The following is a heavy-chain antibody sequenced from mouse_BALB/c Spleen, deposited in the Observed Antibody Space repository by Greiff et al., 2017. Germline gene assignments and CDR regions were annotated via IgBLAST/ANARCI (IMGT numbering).Heavy chain of an antibody. Sequence: EVKLMESGGGLVKPGGSLKLSCAASGFTFSDYYMYWVRQTPEKRLEWVATISDGGSYTYYPDSVKGRFTISRDNAKNNLYLQMSSLKSEDTAMYYCARDGTDYYYAMDYWGQGTSVTVSS. J-gene: IGHJ4*01. CDR3: ARDGTDYYYAMDY. D-gene: IGHD4-1*01. V-gene: IGHV5-4*02. CDR2: ISDGGSYT. CDR1: GFTFSDYY.